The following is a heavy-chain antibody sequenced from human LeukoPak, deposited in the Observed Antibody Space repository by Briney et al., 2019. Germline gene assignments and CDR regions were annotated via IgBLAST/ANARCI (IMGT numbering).Heavy chain of an antibody. CDR3: AKDRYASSGYLFDY. J-gene: IGHJ4*02. Sequence: PGRSLRLSCAASGFTFSSYGMHWVRQAPGKGLEWVAILSNDGSNKYYADSVKGRFAISRDNSKNTLYLQMNSLRAEDKAVYYCAKDRYASSGYLFDYWGQGALVTVSS. CDR2: LSNDGSNK. V-gene: IGHV3-30*18. D-gene: IGHD3-22*01. CDR1: GFTFSSYG.